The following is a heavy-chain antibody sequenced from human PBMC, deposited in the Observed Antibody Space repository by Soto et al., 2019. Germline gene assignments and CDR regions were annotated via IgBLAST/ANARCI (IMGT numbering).Heavy chain of an antibody. J-gene: IGHJ3*02. CDR2: MNPNRGNT. CDR1: GYTFTSYD. Sequence: QVQLVQSGAEVKKPGASVKVSCKASGYTFTSYDINWVRQATGQGREWMGWMNPNRGNTGYAQKFQGRVTMTRNTSISTAYMELSSLRSEDTAVYYCASFARVWYLSAFDIWGQGTMVTVSS. V-gene: IGHV1-8*01. D-gene: IGHD6-19*01. CDR3: ASFARVWYLSAFDI.